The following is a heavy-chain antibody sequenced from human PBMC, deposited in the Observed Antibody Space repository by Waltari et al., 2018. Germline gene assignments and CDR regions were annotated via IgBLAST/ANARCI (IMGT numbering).Heavy chain of an antibody. J-gene: IGHJ5*02. CDR3: ARGWTGGYFDWLFPEIRTEDNWFDP. D-gene: IGHD3-9*01. V-gene: IGHV1-8*01. CDR1: GYTFTSYD. Sequence: QVQLVQSGAEVKKPGASVKVSCKASGYTFTSYDINWVRQATGQGLEWMGWMNPNSGNTDYAQKFQCRVTMTRNTSISTAYMELSSLRSEDTAVYYCARGWTGGYFDWLFPEIRTEDNWFDPWGQGTLVTVSS. CDR2: MNPNSGNT.